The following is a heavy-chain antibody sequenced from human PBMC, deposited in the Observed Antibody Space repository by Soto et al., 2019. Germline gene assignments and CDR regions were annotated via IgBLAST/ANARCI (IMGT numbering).Heavy chain of an antibody. Sequence: PGGSLRLSCAASGFTFSDYYMSWIRQAPGKGLVLVSRMNSDGTFTNYADSVKGRFTTSRDNAKNMLYLQMNSLRAEDTALYYCVKGWSEYWGRGTLVSVSS. V-gene: IGHV3-74*01. CDR1: GFTFSDYY. CDR2: MNSDGTFT. J-gene: IGHJ4*02. CDR3: VKGWSEY. D-gene: IGHD2-15*01.